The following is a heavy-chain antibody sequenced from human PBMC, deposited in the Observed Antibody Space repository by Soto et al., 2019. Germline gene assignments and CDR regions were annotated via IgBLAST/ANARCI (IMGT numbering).Heavy chain of an antibody. V-gene: IGHV3-21*01. CDR2: ISSNSSYI. CDR3: RREATRDRWDPGWFAP. J-gene: IGHJ5*02. CDR1: GFPFRSFT. D-gene: IGHD1-26*01. Sequence: GGSLRLSGAASGFPFRSFTITWVRQPPWKGLAWVSTISSNSSYIYYTNALRGRFTISRDNAKNSLHLQMNSLRAEDPGVYYCRREATRDRWDPGWFAPCGEGTQV.